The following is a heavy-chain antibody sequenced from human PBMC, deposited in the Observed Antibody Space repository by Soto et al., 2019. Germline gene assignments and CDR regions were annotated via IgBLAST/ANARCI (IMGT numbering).Heavy chain of an antibody. CDR2: INPRGGST. CDR1: AYTLNTYY. J-gene: IGHJ6*02. CDR3: ARGGGFSPYYYNLDV. D-gene: IGHD2-15*01. V-gene: IGHV1-46*02. Sequence: GXSVKVSCKASAYTLNTYYMHWVRQAPGQGPEWMGIINPRGGSTTYAQNFQDRVTMTRDTSSSTVYMELSSLRSEDTAVYYCARGGGFSPYYYNLDVWGQGTTVTVS.